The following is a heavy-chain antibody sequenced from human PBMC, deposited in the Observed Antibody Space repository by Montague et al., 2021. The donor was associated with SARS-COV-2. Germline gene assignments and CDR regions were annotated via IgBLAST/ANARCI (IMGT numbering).Heavy chain of an antibody. J-gene: IGHJ5*02. CDR1: GGSINSDSYY. D-gene: IGHD5-18*01. Sequence: SETLSLTYSVSGGSINSDSYYWGWIRQPPGKTLEWVGSVHYSGNIYYNPSLKSRVAISVDPSKNQFALNVSSVTAADAGLYYCARHDHTDFGNPNWFDPWGQGTLVTVSS. V-gene: IGHV4-39*01. CDR2: VHYSGNI. CDR3: ARHDHTDFGNPNWFDP.